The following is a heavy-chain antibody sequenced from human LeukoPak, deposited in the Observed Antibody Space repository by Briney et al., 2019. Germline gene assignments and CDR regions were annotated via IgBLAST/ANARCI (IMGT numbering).Heavy chain of an antibody. CDR2: ISYDGSNK. CDR3: ARDDDCGGDCYPRYHFDY. J-gene: IGHJ4*02. CDR1: GFTFSSYA. D-gene: IGHD2-21*01. V-gene: IGHV3-30-3*01. Sequence: GGSLRLSCAASGFTFSSYAMHWVRQAPGKGLEWVAVISYDGSNKYYADSVKGRFTISRDNSKNTLYLQMNSLRAEDTAVYYCARDDDCGGDCYPRYHFDYWGQGTLVTVSS.